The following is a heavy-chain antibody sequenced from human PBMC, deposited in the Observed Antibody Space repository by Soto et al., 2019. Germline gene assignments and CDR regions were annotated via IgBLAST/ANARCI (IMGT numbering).Heavy chain of an antibody. J-gene: IGHJ5*02. CDR3: ARVPDR. CDR2: MYNTGST. Sequence: PSETLSLTCAVYGGSFSGYYWSWIRQPPGKGLEWIGYMYNTGSTVYNPSFKSRVTISVDTSKNQFSLKLNSVTAADTAVYYCARVPDRWGQGTLVTVSS. V-gene: IGHV4-59*01. D-gene: IGHD2-2*01. CDR1: GGSFSGYY.